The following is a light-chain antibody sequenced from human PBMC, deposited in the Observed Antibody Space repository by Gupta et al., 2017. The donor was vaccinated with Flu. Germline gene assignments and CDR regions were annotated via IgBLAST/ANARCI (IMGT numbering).Light chain of an antibody. CDR1: SSSIATNY. CDR3: QSYDSFNSDVV. J-gene: IGLJ2*01. CDR2: EDN. V-gene: IGLV6-57*01. Sequence: NFLLTQPHSVSESPGKTVTISCTRSSSSIATNYVQWYQQRPGSSPTTVIYEDNQRPSEVPDRFSGSIDSSSNSASLTISGLKTEDEADYFCQSYDSFNSDVVFGGGTKLTVL.